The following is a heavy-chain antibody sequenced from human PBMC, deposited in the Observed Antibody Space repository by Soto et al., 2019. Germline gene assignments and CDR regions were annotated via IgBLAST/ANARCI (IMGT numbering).Heavy chain of an antibody. CDR2: INPENGYT. D-gene: IGHD7-27*01. J-gene: IGHJ1*01. CDR1: GYTFTSYA. V-gene: IGHV1-3*01. CDR3: ARDSERLTLGSENFQY. Sequence: QVHLVQSGAEVQRPGASVKVSCKAPGYTFTSYAIHWVRQAPGQRPEWMGWINPENGYTKYSQKFQGRVTISRDTSATTAYMELTGLNSEDTVVYYCARDSERLTLGSENFQYWGQGTLVTVSS.